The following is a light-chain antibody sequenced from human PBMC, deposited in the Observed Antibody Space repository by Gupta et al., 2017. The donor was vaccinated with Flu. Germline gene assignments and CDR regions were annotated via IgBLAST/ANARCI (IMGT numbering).Light chain of an antibody. CDR3: QAWDRRIDSYV. J-gene: IGLJ1*01. Sequence: GKTASITGSGDKLGDTAACWYHQKPGQSPVLVIYQDSKRHSGIPERFSGSSSGTTATLTISGTQARDEADYYCQAWDRRIDSYVFGTGTRVTVL. CDR2: QDS. V-gene: IGLV3-1*01. CDR1: KLGDTA.